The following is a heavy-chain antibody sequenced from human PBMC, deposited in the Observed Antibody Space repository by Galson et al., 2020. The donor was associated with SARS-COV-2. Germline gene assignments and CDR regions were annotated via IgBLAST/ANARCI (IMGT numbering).Heavy chain of an antibody. CDR2: IYYSGFT. V-gene: IGHV4-59*01. J-gene: IGHJ4*02. D-gene: IGHD1-1*01. CDR3: ARWNEGLDY. CDR1: GGSIIAYY. Sequence: SETLSLTCTVSGGSIIAYYWSWIRQSPGKGLEWIGYIYYSGFTDYNPSLQSRVTISVDTSKNQLSLKLNSLTAADTAVYYCARWNEGLDYWGQGMLVTVSS.